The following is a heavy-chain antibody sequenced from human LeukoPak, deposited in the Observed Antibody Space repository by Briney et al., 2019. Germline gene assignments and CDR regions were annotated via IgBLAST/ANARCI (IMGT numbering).Heavy chain of an antibody. CDR3: ARVEQWLSIDY. D-gene: IGHD6-19*01. Sequence: SETLSLTCTVSGVSVSSGSYYWSWIRQPPGKGLEWIGYIYYSGSTNYNPSLKSRVTISVDTSKNQFSLKLSSVTAADTAVYYCARVEQWLSIDYWGQGTLVTVSS. J-gene: IGHJ4*02. V-gene: IGHV4-61*01. CDR2: IYYSGST. CDR1: GVSVSSGSYY.